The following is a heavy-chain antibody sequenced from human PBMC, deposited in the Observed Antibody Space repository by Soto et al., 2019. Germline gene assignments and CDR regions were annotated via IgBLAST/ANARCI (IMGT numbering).Heavy chain of an antibody. V-gene: IGHV3-30-3*01. CDR1: GFTFSSYA. D-gene: IGHD2-15*01. CDR2: ISYDGSNK. CDR3: ARDDYCSGGSCYSTPYNWFDP. J-gene: IGHJ5*02. Sequence: PGGSLRLSCAASGFTFSSYAMHWVRQAPGKGLEWVAVISYDGSNKYYADSVKGRFTISRDNSKNTLYLQMNSLRAEDTAVYYCARDDYCSGGSCYSTPYNWFDPWGQGTLVTVSS.